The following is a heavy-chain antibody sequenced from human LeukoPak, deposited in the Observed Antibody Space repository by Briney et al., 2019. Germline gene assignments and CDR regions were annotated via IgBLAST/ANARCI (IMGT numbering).Heavy chain of an antibody. Sequence: GGSLRLSCAASGFTFSSYGMHWVRQAPGKGLEWVAVISYDGSNKYYADSVKGRFTISRDNSKNTPYLQMNSLRAEDTAVYYCAKDSTTVTASMGEGFDIWGRGTMVTVSS. CDR2: ISYDGSNK. CDR3: AKDSTTVTASMGEGFDI. V-gene: IGHV3-30*18. CDR1: GFTFSSYG. J-gene: IGHJ3*02. D-gene: IGHD4-17*01.